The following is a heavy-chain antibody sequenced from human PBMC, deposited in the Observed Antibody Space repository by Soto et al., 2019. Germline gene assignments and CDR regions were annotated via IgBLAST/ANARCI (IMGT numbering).Heavy chain of an antibody. Sequence: GQLVESGGGLVKPGGSLRLSCAASGFTFSNAWMGWVRQAPGKGLEWVGRLKSKTDGGTTDYAAPVKGRFTISRDDSKSTLYLQMDRLKPEDTAVYFCTTDPYFSLWGQGTLVTVSS. J-gene: IGHJ4*02. D-gene: IGHD1-26*01. CDR2: LKSKTDGGTT. CDR1: GFTFSNAW. CDR3: TTDPYFSL. V-gene: IGHV3-15*01.